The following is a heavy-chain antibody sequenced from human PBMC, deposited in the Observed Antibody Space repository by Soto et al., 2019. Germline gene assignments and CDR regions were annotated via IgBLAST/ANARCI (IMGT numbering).Heavy chain of an antibody. D-gene: IGHD2-15*01. V-gene: IGHV4-59*01. Sequence: SDTLFLTCTVSGASISTYYWSWIRQPPGKGLEWIGYISYSGSSNYNPSLKSRVTISFDASKNEISLQVRSATAADAAVYYCARDLKEYCSDGKCNWFDLWGQGTLVTVSS. J-gene: IGHJ5*02. CDR3: ARDLKEYCSDGKCNWFDL. CDR2: ISYSGSS. CDR1: GASISTYY.